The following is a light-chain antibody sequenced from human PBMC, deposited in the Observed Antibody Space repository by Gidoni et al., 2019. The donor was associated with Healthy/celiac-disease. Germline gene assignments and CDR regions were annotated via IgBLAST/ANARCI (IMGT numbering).Light chain of an antibody. V-gene: IGKV3-11*01. Sequence: EIVLTQSPATLSLSPGERATRSCRASQSVSSYLAWYQQKPGQAPRLLIYDASNRATGIPARFSGSGSGTDFTLTISSLEPEDFAVYYCQQRSNWPPGVFTFGPGTKVDIK. CDR1: QSVSSY. CDR2: DAS. J-gene: IGKJ3*01. CDR3: QQRSNWPPGVFT.